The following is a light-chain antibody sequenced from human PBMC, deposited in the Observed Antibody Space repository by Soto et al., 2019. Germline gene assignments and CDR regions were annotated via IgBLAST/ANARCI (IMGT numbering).Light chain of an antibody. Sequence: EIVLTQSPATLSLSPGERATLSCRASQSVSSYLAWYPQKPGQAPRLLIYDASNRATGIPARFSGSGSGTDFTLAISSLEPEDFAVYYCQQRTRWPTFGQGTRRQIK. CDR2: DAS. V-gene: IGKV3-11*01. J-gene: IGKJ5*01. CDR3: QQRTRWPT. CDR1: QSVSSY.